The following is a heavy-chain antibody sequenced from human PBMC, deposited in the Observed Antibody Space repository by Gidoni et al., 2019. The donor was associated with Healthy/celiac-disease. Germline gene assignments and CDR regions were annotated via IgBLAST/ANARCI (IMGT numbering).Heavy chain of an antibody. CDR1: GGSFSGYY. V-gene: IGHV4-34*01. J-gene: IGHJ5*02. D-gene: IGHD2-8*01. CDR3: ARGGVVLMVYAITWGNWFDP. CDR2: INHSGST. Sequence: QVQLQQWGAGLLKPSETLSLTCAVYGGSFSGYYWSWIRQPPGKGLEWSGEINHSGSTNYNPSLKSRVTISVDTSKNQFSLKLSSVTAADTAVYYCARGGVVLMVYAITWGNWFDPWGQGTLVTVSS.